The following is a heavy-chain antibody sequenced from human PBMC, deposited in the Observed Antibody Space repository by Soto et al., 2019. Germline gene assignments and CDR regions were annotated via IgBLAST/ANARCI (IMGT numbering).Heavy chain of an antibody. CDR2: IWYDGSNK. V-gene: IGHV3-33*01. D-gene: IGHD2-21*02. Sequence: PLGSLRLSCAASGFTFSSYGMHWVRQAPGKGLEWVAVIWYDGSNKYYADSVKGRFTISRDNSKNTLYLQMNSLRAEDTAVYYCARDRGGNSGWFDPWGQGTLVTVSS. CDR3: ARDRGGNSGWFDP. J-gene: IGHJ5*02. CDR1: GFTFSSYG.